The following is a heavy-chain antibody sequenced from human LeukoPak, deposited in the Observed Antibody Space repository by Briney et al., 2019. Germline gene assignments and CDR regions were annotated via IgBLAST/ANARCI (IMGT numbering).Heavy chain of an antibody. D-gene: IGHD3-10*01. CDR3: ARDRSVITVPRGIID. CDR2: INPDSGDT. CDR1: GFTFTGYY. V-gene: IGHV1-2*02. J-gene: IGHJ4*02. Sequence: GASVKVSCKGSGFTFTGYYLHWVRQAPEQGLEWLGWINPDSGDTKYAQRFQGRVIVTRDKSGSTVYMELSGLRSDDTATYFCARDRSVITVPRGIIDWGQGTLVTVFS.